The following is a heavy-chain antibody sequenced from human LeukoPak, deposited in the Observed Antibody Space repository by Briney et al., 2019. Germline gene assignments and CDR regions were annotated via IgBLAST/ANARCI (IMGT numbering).Heavy chain of an antibody. Sequence: SETLTLTCAVYGGSFSGYYWSWIRQPPGKGLEWIGEINHSGSTNYNPSLKSRVTISVDTSKNQFSLKLSSVTAADTAVYYCATMAIIAAAVYFDYWGQGTLVTVSS. CDR2: INHSGST. V-gene: IGHV4-34*01. D-gene: IGHD6-13*01. CDR1: GGSFSGYY. CDR3: ATMAIIAAAVYFDY. J-gene: IGHJ4*02.